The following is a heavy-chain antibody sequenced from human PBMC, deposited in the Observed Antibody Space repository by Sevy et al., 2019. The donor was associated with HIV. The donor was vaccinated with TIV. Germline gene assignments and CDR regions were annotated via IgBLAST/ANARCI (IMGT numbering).Heavy chain of an antibody. V-gene: IGHV4-34*01. CDR2: INHSGST. J-gene: IGHJ4*02. D-gene: IGHD3-10*01. Sequence: SETLSLTCAVYGGSFSGYYWSWIRQPPGKGLEWIGEINHSGSTNYNPSLKSRVTISVDTSKNQFSLKLGSVTAADTAVYYCARQYYYGSGSPLHYWGQGTLVTVSS. CDR1: GGSFSGYY. CDR3: ARQYYYGSGSPLHY.